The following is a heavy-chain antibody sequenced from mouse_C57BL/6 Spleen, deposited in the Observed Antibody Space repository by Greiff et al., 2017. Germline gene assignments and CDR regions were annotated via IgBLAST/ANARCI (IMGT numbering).Heavy chain of an antibody. J-gene: IGHJ4*01. V-gene: IGHV5-16*01. CDR1: GFTFSDYY. Sequence: EVKLMESEGGLVQPGSSMKLSCTASGFTFSDYYMAWVRQVPEKGLEWVANINYDGSSTYYLDSLKSRFIISRDNAKNILYLQMSSLKSEDTATYYCARDGGDYDGYYYAMDYWGQGTSVTVSS. CDR3: ARDGGDYDGYYYAMDY. CDR2: INYDGSST. D-gene: IGHD2-4*01.